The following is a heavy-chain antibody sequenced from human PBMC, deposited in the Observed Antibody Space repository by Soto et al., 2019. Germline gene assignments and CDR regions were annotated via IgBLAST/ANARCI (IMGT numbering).Heavy chain of an antibody. Sequence: SETLSLTCAVYGGSFIGYYWTWIRQPPGTGLEWIGEINHSGSTNYNPSLKSRVTISVDKSKNQFSLKLTSVTAADTAVYYCAKVWRYCSGGSCRNDAFDIWGQGTMVT. J-gene: IGHJ3*02. CDR2: INHSGST. CDR3: AKVWRYCSGGSCRNDAFDI. CDR1: GGSFIGYY. V-gene: IGHV4-34*01. D-gene: IGHD2-15*01.